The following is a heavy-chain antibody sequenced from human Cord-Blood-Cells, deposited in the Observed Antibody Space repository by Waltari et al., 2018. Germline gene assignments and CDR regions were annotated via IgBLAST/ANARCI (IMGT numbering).Heavy chain of an antibody. CDR1: GGSFSGYY. Sequence: QVQLQQWGAGLLKPSETLSLTCAVYGGSFSGYYWSWIHQPPGKGLEWIGEINHSGSTNYTPSLKSRVTISVDTSKNQFSLKLSSVTAADTAVYYCARGETGDHRVDYWGQGTLVTVSS. J-gene: IGHJ4*02. D-gene: IGHD7-27*01. CDR3: ARGETGDHRVDY. V-gene: IGHV4-34*01. CDR2: INHSGST.